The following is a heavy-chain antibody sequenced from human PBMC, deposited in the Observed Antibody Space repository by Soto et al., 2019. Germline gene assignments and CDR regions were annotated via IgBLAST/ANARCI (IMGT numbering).Heavy chain of an antibody. J-gene: IGHJ4*02. CDR1: GCSISSYY. Sequence: LETLSLTCTVSGCSISSYYWSWIRQPPGKGLEWIGYIYYSGSTNYNPSLKSRVTISVDTSKNQFSLKLSSVTAADTAVYYCARQHCSGGSCHLDYWGQGTLVTVSS. CDR2: IYYSGST. CDR3: ARQHCSGGSCHLDY. D-gene: IGHD2-15*01. V-gene: IGHV4-59*08.